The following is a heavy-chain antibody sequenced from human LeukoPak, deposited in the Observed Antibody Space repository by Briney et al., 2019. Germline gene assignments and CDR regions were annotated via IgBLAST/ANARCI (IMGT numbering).Heavy chain of an antibody. Sequence: SETLSLTCAVYGGSFSGYYWSWIRQPPGKGLEWIGEINHSGSTNYNPSLNSRVTISVHTSKNQFSLKLSSVTAADTAIYYCARGFRGDNFDYWGQGTLVPVSS. CDR3: ARGFRGDNFDY. CDR1: GGSFSGYY. D-gene: IGHD3-9*01. J-gene: IGHJ4*02. CDR2: INHSGST. V-gene: IGHV4-34*01.